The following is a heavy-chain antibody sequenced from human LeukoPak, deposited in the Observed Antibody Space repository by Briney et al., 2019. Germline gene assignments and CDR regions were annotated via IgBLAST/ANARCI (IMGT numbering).Heavy chain of an antibody. J-gene: IGHJ4*02. CDR2: ISYDGSNK. Sequence: GGSLRLSCAASGFTFSSYAMHWVRQAPGKGLEWVAVISYDGSNKYYVDSVKGRFTISRDNAKNSLYVQMNSLRAEDTAVYYCARVGVVVTLDYWGQGTRVTVSS. CDR1: GFTFSSYA. D-gene: IGHD3-22*01. CDR3: ARVGVVVTLDY. V-gene: IGHV3-30*04.